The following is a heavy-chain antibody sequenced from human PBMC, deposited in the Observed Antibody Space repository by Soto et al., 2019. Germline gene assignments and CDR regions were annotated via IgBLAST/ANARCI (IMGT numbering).Heavy chain of an antibody. D-gene: IGHD3-10*01. CDR1: GDTFSFYT. Sequence: QVQLVQSGAELKMPGSSVKVSCKASGDTFSFYTINWVRQAPGLGLEWMGRVNPILSMSNYAQKFQGRVTMTADKSTSTAYMELPSLRSEDTAFYYCATSYGSGYRAFDYWGQGALVTVSS. CDR3: ATSYGSGYRAFDY. CDR2: VNPILSMS. V-gene: IGHV1-69*02. J-gene: IGHJ4*02.